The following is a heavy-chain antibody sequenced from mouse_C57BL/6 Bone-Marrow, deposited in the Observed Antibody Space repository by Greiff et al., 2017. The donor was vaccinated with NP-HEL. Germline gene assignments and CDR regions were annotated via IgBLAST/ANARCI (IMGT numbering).Heavy chain of an antibody. CDR2: IDPSDSYT. CDR1: GYTFTSYW. J-gene: IGHJ3*01. Sequence: QVQLQQPGAELVKPGASVKLSCKASGYTFTSYWMQWVKQRPGQGLEWIGEIDPSDSYTNSNQKFKGKATLTVDTSSSTAYMQLSSLTSEDSAVYYCARGPDSAWFAYWGQGTLVTVSA. CDR3: ARGPDSAWFAY. V-gene: IGHV1-50*01. D-gene: IGHD3-1*01.